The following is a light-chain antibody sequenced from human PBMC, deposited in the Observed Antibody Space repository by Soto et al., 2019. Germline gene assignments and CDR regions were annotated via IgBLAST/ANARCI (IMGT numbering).Light chain of an antibody. Sequence: DIQMTQSPSTLSASVGDRVTITCRASQSISSWLAWYQQKPGKVPNLLLYKASRLESGVPSRFSGSGSGTESTLTISSLQPDDFATYYCQQYYSYPWTFGQGTNVEIK. CDR1: QSISSW. CDR2: KAS. V-gene: IGKV1-5*03. J-gene: IGKJ1*01. CDR3: QQYYSYPWT.